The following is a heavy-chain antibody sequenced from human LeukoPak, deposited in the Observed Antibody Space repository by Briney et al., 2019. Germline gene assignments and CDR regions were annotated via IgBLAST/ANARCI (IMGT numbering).Heavy chain of an antibody. CDR3: VRDFRSADY. Sequence: GGSLRLSCAASGFTFSTYCMHWVRQAPGKGPMWVSRICPDGTVTNYADSVKARFIIPRDNARNTVYLQMNSLRVEDTAVYYCVRDFRSADYWGQGTLVTVSS. CDR1: GFTFSTYC. CDR2: ICPDGTVT. V-gene: IGHV3-74*01. J-gene: IGHJ4*02.